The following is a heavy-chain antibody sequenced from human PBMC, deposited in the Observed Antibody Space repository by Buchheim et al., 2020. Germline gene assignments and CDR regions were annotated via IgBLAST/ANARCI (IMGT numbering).Heavy chain of an antibody. CDR3: ARDIDY. J-gene: IGHJ4*01. CDR1: GGSISSYY. V-gene: IGHV4-59*01. CDR2: IYHSGST. Sequence: QVQLQESGPGLVKPSETLSLTCTVSGGSISSYYWSWIRQPPGKGLEWIGYIYHSGSTNYIPSLKSRVTISIDTSKNHVSLKLSSVTAADTAVYYCARDIDYWGQGTL.